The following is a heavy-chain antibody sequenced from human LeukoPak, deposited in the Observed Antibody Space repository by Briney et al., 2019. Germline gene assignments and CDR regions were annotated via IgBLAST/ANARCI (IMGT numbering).Heavy chain of an antibody. CDR2: IKEDGSEK. J-gene: IGHJ4*02. V-gene: IGHV3-7*01. CDR1: GFTFSGFR. CDR3: AMTGAYSGAFDY. D-gene: IGHD1-26*01. Sequence: GGSLRLSCATSGFTFSGFRMSWIRQAPGRGLEGVANIKEDGSEKSYVDSVKGRFTISRDNAKNSLFLQVRSLRAEDTAVYYCAMTGAYSGAFDYWGQGTLVTVSS.